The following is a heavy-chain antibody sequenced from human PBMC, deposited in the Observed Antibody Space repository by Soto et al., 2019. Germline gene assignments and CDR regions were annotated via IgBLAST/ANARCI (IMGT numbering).Heavy chain of an antibody. V-gene: IGHV4-59*01. J-gene: IGHJ4*02. CDR2: IYYSGST. D-gene: IGHD5-12*01. CDR1: GGSISGYY. Sequence: QVQLQESGPGLVKPSETLSLTCTVSGGSISGYYWSWIRQPPGKGLEWIGYIYYSGSTNYNPSLKSRVTISVDTSKNQFSLKLSSVTAVDTAVYYCARAWGGYGDYWGQGTLVTVSS. CDR3: ARAWGGYGDY.